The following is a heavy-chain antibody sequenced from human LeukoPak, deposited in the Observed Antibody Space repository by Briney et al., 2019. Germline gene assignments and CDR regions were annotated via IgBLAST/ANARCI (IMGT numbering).Heavy chain of an antibody. CDR1: GFTFINYW. D-gene: IGHD6-13*01. CDR2: ITSDGSGA. CDR3: ARVPVAAAGQGIDY. Sequence: GGSLRLSCAASGFTFINYWMHWVRQAPGKGLVWVSRITSDGSGANYADSVKGRFTISRNNDENTLYLQMNSLRAEDTAVYYCARVPVAAAGQGIDYWGQGTLVTVSS. J-gene: IGHJ4*02. V-gene: IGHV3-74*01.